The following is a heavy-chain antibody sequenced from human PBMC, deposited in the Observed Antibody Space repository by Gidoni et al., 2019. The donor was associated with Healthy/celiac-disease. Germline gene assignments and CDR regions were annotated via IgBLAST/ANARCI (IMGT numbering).Heavy chain of an antibody. CDR1: GYTFTSYA. J-gene: IGHJ6*02. CDR3: ARDRDMVRGVSHRRHYYYYGMDV. V-gene: IGHV1-3*01. CDR2: INAGNGNT. Sequence: QVQLVQSGAEVKKPGASVKVSCKASGYTFTSYAMHWVRQAPGQRLEWMGWINAGNGNTKYSQKFQGRVTITRDTSASTAYMELSSLRSEDTAVYYCARDRDMVRGVSHRRHYYYYGMDVWGQGTTVTVSS. D-gene: IGHD3-10*01.